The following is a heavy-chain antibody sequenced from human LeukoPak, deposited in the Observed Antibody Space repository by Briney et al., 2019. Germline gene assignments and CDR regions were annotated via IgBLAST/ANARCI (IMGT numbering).Heavy chain of an antibody. CDR2: IYYSGST. CDR3: ARVGGTTTRYFDY. V-gene: IGHV4-59*11. J-gene: IGHJ4*02. CDR1: GGSISSHY. Sequence: KPSETLSLTCTVSGGSISSHYWSWIRQPPGKGLEWIGYIYYSGSTNYNPSLKSRATISVDTSKNHFSLRLSSMSAADTALYYCARVGGTTTRYFDYWGQGTLVTVSS. D-gene: IGHD1-1*01.